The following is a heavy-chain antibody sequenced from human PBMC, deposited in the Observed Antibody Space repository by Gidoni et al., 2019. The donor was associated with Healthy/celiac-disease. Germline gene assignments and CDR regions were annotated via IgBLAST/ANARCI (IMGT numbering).Heavy chain of an antibody. D-gene: IGHD2-15*01. CDR3: ARRGSDCSGGSCYSRWFDP. V-gene: IGHV4-39*01. CDR1: GGSISGSSYY. J-gene: IGHJ5*02. Sequence: QLQLQESGPGLVKPAETLSLPCTVTGGSISGSSYYWGWIRQPPWKGLDWIGRIYSSGSTYDNPSLKSRFTISVDMSKNQFSLKLSSVTAADTAVYYCARRGSDCSGGSCYSRWFDPWGQGTLVTVSS. CDR2: IYSSGST.